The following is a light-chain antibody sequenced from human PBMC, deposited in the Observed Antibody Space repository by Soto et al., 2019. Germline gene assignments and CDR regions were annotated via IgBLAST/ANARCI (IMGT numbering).Light chain of an antibody. Sequence: EIVMTQSPATLSVSPGERATLSCRASQSVSSNLAWYQQKPGQAPRLLIYGASTRATGIPARFSGSGSGTEFTLTISSRQSEDFAVYYCQQYNNWLPYTFGQGTKLEI. J-gene: IGKJ2*01. CDR2: GAS. CDR3: QQYNNWLPYT. V-gene: IGKV3-15*01. CDR1: QSVSSN.